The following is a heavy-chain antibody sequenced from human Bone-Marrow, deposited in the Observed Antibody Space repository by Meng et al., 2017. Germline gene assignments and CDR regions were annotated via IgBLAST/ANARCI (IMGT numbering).Heavy chain of an antibody. V-gene: IGHV7-4-1*02. CDR3: AREPDDYGDMYNWFDP. CDR2: INTNTGNP. J-gene: IGHJ5*02. D-gene: IGHD4-17*01. CDR1: GYTFTSYA. Sequence: QGQLVQSGSGLKKPGASVKVSCKASGYTFTSYAMNWVRQAPGQGLEWMGWINTNTGNPTYAQGFTGRFVFSLDTSVSTAYLQISSLKAEDTAVYYCAREPDDYGDMYNWFDPWGQGTLVTVSS.